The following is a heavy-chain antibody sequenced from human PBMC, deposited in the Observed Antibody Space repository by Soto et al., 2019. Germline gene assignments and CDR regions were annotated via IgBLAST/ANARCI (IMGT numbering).Heavy chain of an antibody. V-gene: IGHV1-46*01. CDR1: GYTFTSYY. D-gene: IGHD2-15*01. CDR2: INPSGGST. CDR3: ARDRDPFSSGHNWFDP. Sequence: GASVKVSCKASGYTFTSYYMHWVRQAPGQGLEWMGIINPSGGSTSYAQRFQGRVTMTRDTSTSTVYMELSSLRSEDTAVYYCARDRDPFSSGHNWFDPWGQGTLVTVSS. J-gene: IGHJ5*02.